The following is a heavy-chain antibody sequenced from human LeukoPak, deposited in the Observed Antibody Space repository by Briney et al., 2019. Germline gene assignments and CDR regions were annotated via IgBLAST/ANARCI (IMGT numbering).Heavy chain of an antibody. Sequence: GVSLRLSCAASGFTFSSHSMNWVRQAPGKGLEWVSYISSRSSTKYYADSVKGRFTISRDNAKNSLYLQMNSLRDEDTAVYYCARDYYDSSGYESFDYWGQGTLVTVSS. V-gene: IGHV3-48*02. D-gene: IGHD3-22*01. CDR2: ISSRSSTK. CDR3: ARDYYDSSGYESFDY. J-gene: IGHJ4*02. CDR1: GFTFSSHS.